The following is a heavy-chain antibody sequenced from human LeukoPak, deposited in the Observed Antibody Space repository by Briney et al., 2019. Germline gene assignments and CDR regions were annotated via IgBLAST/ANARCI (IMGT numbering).Heavy chain of an antibody. CDR1: GGTFSSYA. Sequence: GASVKASCKASGGTFSSYAISWVQQAPGQGLEWMGGIIPIFGTANYAQKFQGRVTITADESTSTAYMELSSLRSEDTAVYYCARLESYGDYYFDYWGQGTLVTVSS. V-gene: IGHV1-69*13. CDR2: IIPIFGTA. CDR3: ARLESYGDYYFDY. D-gene: IGHD4-17*01. J-gene: IGHJ4*02.